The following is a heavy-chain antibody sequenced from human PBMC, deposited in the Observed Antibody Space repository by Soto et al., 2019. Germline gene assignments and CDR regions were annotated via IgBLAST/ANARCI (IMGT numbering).Heavy chain of an antibody. D-gene: IGHD3-3*01. J-gene: IGHJ4*02. CDR2: INAGNGNR. Sequence: ASVKVSCKASGYTFTSYAMHWVRQAPGQRLEWMGWINAGNGNRKYSQKFQGRVTITRDTSASTAYMELSSLRSGDTAVYYCARSPARASIFGVVFDYWGQGTLVTVSS. V-gene: IGHV1-3*01. CDR3: ARSPARASIFGVVFDY. CDR1: GYTFTSYA.